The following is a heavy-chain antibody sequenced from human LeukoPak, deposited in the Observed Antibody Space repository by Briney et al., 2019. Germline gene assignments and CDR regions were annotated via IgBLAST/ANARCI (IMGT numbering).Heavy chain of an antibody. V-gene: IGHV1-24*01. J-gene: IGHJ4*02. Sequence: ASVKVSCTVSGYTLTELSMHWVRQAPGKGLEWMGGFDPEDGETIYAQKFQGRVTMTEDTSTDTAYMELSSLRSEDTAVYYCATVPYYYDSSGYQWDYWGQGTLVTVSS. CDR2: FDPEDGET. D-gene: IGHD3-22*01. CDR3: ATVPYYYDSSGYQWDY. CDR1: GYTLTELS.